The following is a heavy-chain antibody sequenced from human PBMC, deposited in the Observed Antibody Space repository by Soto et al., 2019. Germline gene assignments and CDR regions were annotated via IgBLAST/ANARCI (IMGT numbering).Heavy chain of an antibody. V-gene: IGHV1-2*04. CDR3: ARGLGGRDIVVVPAAIRKLYYYYGMDV. D-gene: IGHD2-2*02. Sequence: ASVKVSCKASGYTFTGYYMHWVRQAPGQGLEWMGWINPNSGGTNYAQKFQGWVTMTRDTSISTAYMELSRLRSDDTAVYYCARGLGGRDIVVVPAAIRKLYYYYGMDVWGQGXTVTVYS. CDR2: INPNSGGT. CDR1: GYTFTGYY. J-gene: IGHJ6*02.